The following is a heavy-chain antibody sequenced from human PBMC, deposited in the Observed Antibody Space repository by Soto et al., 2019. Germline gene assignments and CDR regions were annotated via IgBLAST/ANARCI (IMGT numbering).Heavy chain of an antibody. D-gene: IGHD3-3*01. CDR2: IYSSGST. Sequence: PSETLSLTCTVTGGTISGYYWTWIRQSAGGGLEWIGRIYSSGSTNYNPSLKSRVTISLDTSMNHFSLRPSSVTAADTAVYYCARGQRFSDWFDPWGQGTLVTVSS. CDR3: ARGQRFSDWFDP. CDR1: GGTISGYY. V-gene: IGHV4-4*07. J-gene: IGHJ5*02.